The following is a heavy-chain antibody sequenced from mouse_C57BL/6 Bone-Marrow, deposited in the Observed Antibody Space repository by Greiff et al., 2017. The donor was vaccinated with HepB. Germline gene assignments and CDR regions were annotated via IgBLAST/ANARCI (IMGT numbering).Heavy chain of an antibody. CDR1: GFTFSSYA. D-gene: IGHD1-1*01. CDR2: ISDGGSYT. V-gene: IGHV5-4*01. CDR3: ARAGAVYGSSSENYAMDY. Sequence: DVQLVESGGGLVKPGGSLKLSCAASGFTFSSYAMSWVRQTPEKRLEWVATISDGGSYTYYPDNVKGRFTISRDNAKNNLYMQMSHLKSEDTAMYYCARAGAVYGSSSENYAMDYWGQGTSVTVSS. J-gene: IGHJ4*01.